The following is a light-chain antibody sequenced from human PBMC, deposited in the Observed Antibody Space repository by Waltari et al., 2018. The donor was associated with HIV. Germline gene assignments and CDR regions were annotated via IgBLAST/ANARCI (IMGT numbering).Light chain of an antibody. Sequence: QSALTQPASVSGSPGQSITISCTGTSSDVGGYNYVSWYQQHPGKAPKLMIYDVRNRPSGVSNRFSCSKSGNTASLTISGLQAEDEADYYCSSYTSSSTLYVFGTGTKVTVL. CDR2: DVR. CDR3: SSYTSSSTLYV. V-gene: IGLV2-14*03. CDR1: SSDVGGYNY. J-gene: IGLJ1*01.